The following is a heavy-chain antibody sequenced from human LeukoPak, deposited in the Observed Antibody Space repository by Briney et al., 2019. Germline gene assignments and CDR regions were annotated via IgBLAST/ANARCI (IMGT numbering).Heavy chain of an antibody. CDR2: ISAYNGNT. CDR3: ARSPTVVVPAAIDRGFDP. J-gene: IGHJ5*02. D-gene: IGHD2-2*02. Sequence: GASVKVSCKASGYTFTGYYMHWVRQAPGQGLEWMGWISAYNGNTNYAQKLQGRVTMTTDTSTSTAYMELRSLRSDDTAVYYCARSPTVVVPAAIDRGFDPWGQGTLVTVSS. CDR1: GYTFTGYY. V-gene: IGHV1-18*04.